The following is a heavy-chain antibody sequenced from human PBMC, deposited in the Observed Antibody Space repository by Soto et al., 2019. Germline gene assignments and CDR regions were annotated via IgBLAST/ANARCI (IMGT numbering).Heavy chain of an antibody. CDR2: ISGGGDGT. D-gene: IGHD2-8*01. CDR1: GFTFYNYA. V-gene: IGHV3-23*01. J-gene: IGHJ3*01. CDR3: AKKGLGSLATYCTTGDCHYAFDV. Sequence: EVQLLESGGGLVRPGWSLRLSCAASGFTFYNYAMNWVRQAPGKGLEWVSTISGGGDGTYYADSVKGRFTISRDNSRNTVYLQMNSLRAEDTAVCYCAKKGLGSLATYCTTGDCHYAFDVWGQGTLVTVSS.